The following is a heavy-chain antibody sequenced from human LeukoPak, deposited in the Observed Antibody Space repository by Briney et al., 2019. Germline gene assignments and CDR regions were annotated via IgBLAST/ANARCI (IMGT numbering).Heavy chain of an antibody. CDR3: ARLRTTAMVTNRYFDY. Sequence: GESLKISCKGSGYSFTSYWIGWVRQMPGKGLGWMGIIYPGDSDTRYSPSFQGQVTISADKSISTAYLQWSSLKASDTAKYYCARLRTTAMVTNRYFDYWGQGTLVTVSS. CDR1: GYSFTSYW. V-gene: IGHV5-51*01. J-gene: IGHJ4*02. CDR2: IYPGDSDT. D-gene: IGHD5-18*01.